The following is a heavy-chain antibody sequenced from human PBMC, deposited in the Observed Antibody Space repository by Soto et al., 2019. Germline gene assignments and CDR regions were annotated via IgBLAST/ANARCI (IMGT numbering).Heavy chain of an antibody. V-gene: IGHV3-30*18. CDR1: GFTFSPYG. CDR2: ISYDGSNK. J-gene: IGHJ6*03. D-gene: IGHD2-2*01. CDR3: AKDPRYCSITSCYVNYYHYYTDV. Sequence: GGSLRLSCAASGFTFSPYGMHWVRQAPGKGLEWVAVISYDGSNKYYSDSVKGRFTISRDNSKNTLYLHMNSLRAEYTAVYYCAKDPRYCSITSCYVNYYHYYTDVWGKGTTVTASS.